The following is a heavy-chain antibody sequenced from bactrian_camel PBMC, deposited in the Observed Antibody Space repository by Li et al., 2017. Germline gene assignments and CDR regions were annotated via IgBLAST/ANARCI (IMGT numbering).Heavy chain of an antibody. V-gene: IGHV3S53*01. J-gene: IGHJ4*01. CDR3: ATGVYWKYEYGY. CDR2: ISSDGST. Sequence: HVQLVESGGGSVQAGGSLKLSCSTSGFIFSTCGMGWYRQAPGKERELVLRISSDGSTYYRDSVKGRFTISRDNAKKMVYLQMNSLKPEDTAMYYCATGVYWKYEYGYWGQGTQVTVS. D-gene: IGHD3*01. CDR1: GFIFSTCG.